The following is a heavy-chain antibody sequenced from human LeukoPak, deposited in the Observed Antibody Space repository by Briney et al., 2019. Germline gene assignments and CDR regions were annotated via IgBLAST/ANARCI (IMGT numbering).Heavy chain of an antibody. Sequence: ASVKVSCKASGFTFTGYYIHWVRQAPGKGLEWMGWVNPNSGGTNYAQMFQGRVTMTRDTSINTAYMELSGLRSDDTAVYYCARDSYGGNWSLGYWGQGTLVTVSS. J-gene: IGHJ4*02. D-gene: IGHD4-23*01. CDR1: GFTFTGYY. CDR2: VNPNSGGT. CDR3: ARDSYGGNWSLGY. V-gene: IGHV1-2*02.